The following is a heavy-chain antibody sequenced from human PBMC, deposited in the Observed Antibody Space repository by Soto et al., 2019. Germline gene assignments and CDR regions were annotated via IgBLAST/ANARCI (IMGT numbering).Heavy chain of an antibody. V-gene: IGHV3-74*03. CDR1: GFTFSNYW. D-gene: IGHD3-10*01. CDR2: IKSDGSRT. CDR3: ARDEGVAMVRGYDS. Sequence: GGSLRLSCEASGFTFSNYWMHWVRQAPGKGLVWVSGIKSDGSRTTYADSVKGRFTSSRDNAKSTLYLQMNSLEAEDTAVYYCARDEGVAMVRGYDSWGQGTLVTVSS. J-gene: IGHJ4*02.